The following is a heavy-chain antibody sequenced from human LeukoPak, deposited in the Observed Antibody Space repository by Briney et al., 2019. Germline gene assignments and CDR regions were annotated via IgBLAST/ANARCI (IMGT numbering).Heavy chain of an antibody. V-gene: IGHV3-74*01. D-gene: IGHD2-2*01. Sequence: GGSLRLSCAASGFTFSSYWMHWVRQVPNQGLMWVSRINSDETISEYVDSVNGRFTISRDNAKNSLFLQMNSLSAEDTAVYYCGRAGPVTKDHFIDVWGKGTTVTVSS. CDR1: GFTFSSYW. CDR3: GRAGPVTKDHFIDV. J-gene: IGHJ6*03. CDR2: INSDETIS.